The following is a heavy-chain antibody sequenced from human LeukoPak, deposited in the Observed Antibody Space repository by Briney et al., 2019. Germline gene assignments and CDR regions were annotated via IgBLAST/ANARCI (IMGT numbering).Heavy chain of an antibody. Sequence: SGPTLVKPTQTLTLTCTSSGFSFSTSGVGVGWIRQPPGKALEWLALIYWNDDKRYSPSLKSRLTITKDTSKNQVVLTMTNMDPVDTATYYCAHRAVRFLWFGELLDYFDSWGQGTPVTVSS. CDR3: AHRAVRFLWFGELLDYFDS. D-gene: IGHD3-10*01. J-gene: IGHJ4*02. CDR2: IYWNDDK. CDR1: GFSFSTSGVG. V-gene: IGHV2-5*01.